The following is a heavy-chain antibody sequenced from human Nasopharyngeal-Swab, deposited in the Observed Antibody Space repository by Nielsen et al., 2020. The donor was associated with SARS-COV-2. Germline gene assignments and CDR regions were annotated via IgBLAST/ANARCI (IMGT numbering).Heavy chain of an antibody. CDR3: AKDLDAWGDIVVVVAATDC. D-gene: IGHD2-15*01. V-gene: IGHV3-30*18. CDR1: GFTLSSHG. J-gene: IGHJ4*02. Sequence: GESLKTPCAASGFTLSSHGLHRVRQAPGKGLEWVAVISYDGSNKYYADSVKGRFTISRDNSKNTLYLQMNSLRAEDTAVYYCAKDLDAWGDIVVVVAATDCWGQGTLVTVSS. CDR2: ISYDGSNK.